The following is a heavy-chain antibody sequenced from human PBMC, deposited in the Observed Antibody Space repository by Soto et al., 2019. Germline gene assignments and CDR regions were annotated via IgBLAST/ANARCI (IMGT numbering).Heavy chain of an antibody. D-gene: IGHD3-16*02. J-gene: IGHJ6*02. V-gene: IGHV3-30-3*01. CDR1: GFTFSNYA. CDR3: ARDGLDVSRGSFYDGMDV. CDR2: ISYDGSNK. Sequence: QVQLVESGGGVIQPGRSLRLSCAASGFTFSNYAIHWVRQAPGKGLEWVAVISYDGSNKYYADSVKGRFTISRDNSKSTLYLQINSLRAEDTAVYYCARDGLDVSRGSFYDGMDVWGQGTTVTVSS.